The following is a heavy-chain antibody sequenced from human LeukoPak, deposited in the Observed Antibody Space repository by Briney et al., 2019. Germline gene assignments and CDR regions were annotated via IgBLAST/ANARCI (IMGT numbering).Heavy chain of an antibody. V-gene: IGHV3-48*03. Sequence: QAGGSLRLSCAASGFTFSSYEMNWVRQAPGKGLEWVSYISSSGSTIYYADSVKGRFTISRDNAKNSLYLQMNRPRAEDTAVYFCAKRGVVIRVILVGFHKEAYYFDSWGQGALVTVSS. J-gene: IGHJ4*02. CDR1: GFTFSSYE. D-gene: IGHD3-22*01. CDR2: ISSSGSTI. CDR3: AKRGVVIRVILVGFHKEAYYFDS.